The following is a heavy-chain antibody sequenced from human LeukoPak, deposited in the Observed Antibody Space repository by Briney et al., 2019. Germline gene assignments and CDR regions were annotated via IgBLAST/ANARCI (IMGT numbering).Heavy chain of an antibody. CDR1: GINFAEYA. J-gene: IGHJ4*02. V-gene: IGHV3-43*02. Sequence: PGGSLRLSCVVSGINFAEYAMHWVRQPPRKGLEWVSLISADGGSTFSADSVKGRFSISRDNSKNSLYLQMNSLRSEDTAMYYCAKESGKFDYWGQGTLVAVSS. CDR2: ISADGGST. CDR3: AKESGKFDY.